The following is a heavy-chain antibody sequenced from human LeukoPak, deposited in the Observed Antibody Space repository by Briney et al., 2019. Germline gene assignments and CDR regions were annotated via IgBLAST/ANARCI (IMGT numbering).Heavy chain of an antibody. J-gene: IGHJ6*02. CDR1: GFTFSSYA. D-gene: IGHD3-3*01. Sequence: PGGSLRLSCAASGFTFSSYAMSWVRQAPGKGLEWVAVISYDGSNKYYADSVKGRFTISRDNSKNTLYLQMNSLRAEDTAVYYCARDMFARRFGVVPAYYGMDVWGQGTTVTVSS. CDR3: ARDMFARRFGVVPAYYGMDV. CDR2: ISYDGSNK. V-gene: IGHV3-30-3*01.